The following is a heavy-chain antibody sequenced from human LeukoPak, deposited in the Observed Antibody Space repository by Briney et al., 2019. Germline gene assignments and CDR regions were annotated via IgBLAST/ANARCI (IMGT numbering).Heavy chain of an antibody. CDR2: IYYSGST. CDR1: GGSISSSSYY. D-gene: IGHD6-19*01. V-gene: IGHV4-39*01. Sequence: SETLSLTCTVSGGSISSSSYYWGWIRQPPGKGLEWIGSIYYSGSTYYNPSLKSRVTISVDTSKNQFSLKLSSVTAADTAVYYCARQLTGAGDAFDIWGQGTMVTVSS. CDR3: ARQLTGAGDAFDI. J-gene: IGHJ3*02.